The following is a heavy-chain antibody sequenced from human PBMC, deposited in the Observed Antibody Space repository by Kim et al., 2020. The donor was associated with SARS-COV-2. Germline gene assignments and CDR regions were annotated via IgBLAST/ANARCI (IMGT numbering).Heavy chain of an antibody. Sequence: GGSLRLSCAASGFTFRSDAMNWVRQVSGKGLEWVSVPSDSGGSTYYEDSVKGRFSIYRDNSKNTLFLQMNSQRDEDTAVYYCAKTLYTSTFYGLDNWGQG. D-gene: IGHD3-16*01. V-gene: IGHV3-23*01. CDR1: GFTFRSDA. J-gene: IGHJ4*02. CDR3: AKTLYTSTFYGLDN. CDR2: PSDSGGST.